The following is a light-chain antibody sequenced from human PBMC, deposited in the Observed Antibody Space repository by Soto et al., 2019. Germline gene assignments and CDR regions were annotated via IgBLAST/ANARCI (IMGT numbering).Light chain of an antibody. J-gene: IGLJ2*01. CDR2: QHS. V-gene: IGLV3-1*01. CDR1: KLGDKY. CDR3: QAWDSSTDVV. Sequence: SYELTQPPSVSVSPGQTASITCSGDKLGDKYTCWYQQKPGQSPVLVIYQHSQRPSGIPERFSGSNSGNTATLTISGTQAMDEADYYCQAWDSSTDVVFGGGTKPTVL.